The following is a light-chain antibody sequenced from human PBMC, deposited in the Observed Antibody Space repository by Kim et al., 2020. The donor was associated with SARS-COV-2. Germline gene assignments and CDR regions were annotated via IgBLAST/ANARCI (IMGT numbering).Light chain of an antibody. Sequence: EIVMTQSPATLSMSPGERATLSCRASQNIGSNLAWYQQKPGQAPRPLIYGASTRATGIPARFSGSGSGTEFTLTISSLQSEDFAVYYCQHYDNWSMYTFGQGTKLEI. CDR3: QHYDNWSMYT. CDR1: QNIGSN. CDR2: GAS. V-gene: IGKV3-15*01. J-gene: IGKJ2*01.